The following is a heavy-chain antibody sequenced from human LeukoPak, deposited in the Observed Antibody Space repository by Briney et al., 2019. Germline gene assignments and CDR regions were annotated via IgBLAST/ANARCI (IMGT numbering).Heavy chain of an antibody. CDR2: IYYSGST. CDR3: ASSDGGYGDHDAFDI. D-gene: IGHD4-17*01. Sequence: SETLSLTCTVSGGSISSYYWSWIRQPPGKGLEWIGYIYYSGSTNYNPSLKSRVTISVDTSKNQFSLKLSSVTAADTAVYYCASSDGGYGDHDAFDIWGQGTMVTVSS. CDR1: GGSISSYY. V-gene: IGHV4-59*01. J-gene: IGHJ3*02.